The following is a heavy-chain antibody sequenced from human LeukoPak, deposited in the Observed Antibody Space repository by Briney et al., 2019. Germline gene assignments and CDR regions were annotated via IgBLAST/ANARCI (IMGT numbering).Heavy chain of an antibody. CDR1: GGSISSYY. Sequence: SETLSLTCTVSGGSISSYYWSWIRQPPGKGLEWIGYIYYSGSTNYNPSLKSRVTISVDTSKNQFSLKLSSVTAADTAVYYCARNAYYDFWSGYSRGWFDPWGQGTLVTVSS. V-gene: IGHV4-59*01. J-gene: IGHJ5*02. D-gene: IGHD3-3*01. CDR3: ARNAYYDFWSGYSRGWFDP. CDR2: IYYSGST.